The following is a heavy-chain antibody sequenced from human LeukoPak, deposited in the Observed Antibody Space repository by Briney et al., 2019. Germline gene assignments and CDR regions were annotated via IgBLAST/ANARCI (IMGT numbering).Heavy chain of an antibody. Sequence: SVKVSCKASGYTCTSYDISWVRQAPGQGLEWMGRIIPIFGTANYAQKFQGRVTITTDESTSTAYMELSSLRSEDTAVYYCARDSGYYGSGSHLLWGQGTLVTVSS. CDR2: IIPIFGTA. V-gene: IGHV1-69*05. CDR3: ARDSGYYGSGSHLL. J-gene: IGHJ4*02. D-gene: IGHD3-10*01. CDR1: GYTCTSYD.